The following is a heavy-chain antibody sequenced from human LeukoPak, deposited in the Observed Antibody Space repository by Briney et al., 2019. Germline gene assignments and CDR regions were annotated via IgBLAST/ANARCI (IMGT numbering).Heavy chain of an antibody. CDR1: GGSISSTKTC. V-gene: IGHV4-39*01. CDR3: ARLPSGYTSSLGVFDY. CDR2: IYYNGNT. J-gene: IGHJ4*02. Sequence: PSETLSLTCAVSGGSISSTKTCGDWIRQPPGKGMEWIGTIYYNGNTYYNPSLKSRVTISEDTSRNQFSLKLSSVTAADTAIYYCARLPSGYTSSLGVFDYWGQGTLVTASS. D-gene: IGHD6-13*01.